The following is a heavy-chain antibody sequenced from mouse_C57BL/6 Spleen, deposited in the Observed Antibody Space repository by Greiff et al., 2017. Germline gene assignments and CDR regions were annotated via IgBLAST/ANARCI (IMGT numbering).Heavy chain of an antibody. V-gene: IGHV1-81*01. CDR3: ARSTITTVVATEYYYAMDY. CDR2: IYPRSGNT. Sequence: VQLQQSGAELARPGASVKLSCKASGYTFTSYGISWVKQRTGQGLEWIGEIYPRSGNTYYNEKFKGKATLTADKSSSTAYMELRSLTSEDSAVYFCARSTITTVVATEYYYAMDYWGQGTSVTVSS. CDR1: GYTFTSYG. J-gene: IGHJ4*01. D-gene: IGHD1-1*01.